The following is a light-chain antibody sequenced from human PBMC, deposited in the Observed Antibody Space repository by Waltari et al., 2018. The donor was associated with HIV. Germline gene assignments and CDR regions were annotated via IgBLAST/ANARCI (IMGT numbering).Light chain of an antibody. CDR3: SSYTSSSTFV. CDR1: SSDVGSYNR. V-gene: IGLV2-18*02. Sequence: QSALTQPPSVSGSPGQSVTISCTGTSSDVGSYNRVSWYQQPPGTAPKLMIYEVSNRPSGVSDRFSGSKSGNTASLTISGLQAEDEADYYGSSYTSSSTFVFGGGTKLTVL. J-gene: IGLJ2*01. CDR2: EVS.